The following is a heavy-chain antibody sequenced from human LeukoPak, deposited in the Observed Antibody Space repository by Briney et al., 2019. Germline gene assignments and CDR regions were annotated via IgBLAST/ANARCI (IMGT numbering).Heavy chain of an antibody. J-gene: IGHJ3*02. CDR3: ARDWAPSIAARPIDAFDI. CDR2: IYHSGST. CDR1: GGSISSGGYY. Sequence: SQTLSLTCTVSGGSISSGGYYWSWIRQPPGKGLEWIGYIYHSGSTYYNPSLKSRVTISVDRSKNQFSLKLSSVTAADTAVYYCARDWAPSIAARPIDAFDIWGQGTMVTVSS. D-gene: IGHD6-6*01. V-gene: IGHV4-30-2*01.